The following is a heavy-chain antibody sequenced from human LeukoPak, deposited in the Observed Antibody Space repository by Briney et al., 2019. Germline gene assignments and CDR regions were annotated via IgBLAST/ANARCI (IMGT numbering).Heavy chain of an antibody. D-gene: IGHD4-23*01. CDR1: GFTFSSYS. J-gene: IGHJ3*02. V-gene: IGHV3-21*01. CDR3: ARGGGKSFAFDI. Sequence: SGGSLRLSCAASGFTFSSYSMNWVRQAPGKGVEWVSSISSSSSYIYYADSVKGRFTISRDNAKNSLYLQMNSLRAEDTAVYYCARGGGKSFAFDIWGQGTMVTVSS. CDR2: ISSSSSYI.